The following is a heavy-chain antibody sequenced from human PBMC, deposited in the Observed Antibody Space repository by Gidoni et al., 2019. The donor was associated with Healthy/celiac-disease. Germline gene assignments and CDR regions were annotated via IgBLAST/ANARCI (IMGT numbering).Heavy chain of an antibody. D-gene: IGHD3-3*01. V-gene: IGHV3-33*01. CDR1: GFPFSSYG. CDR2: IWYDGSNK. J-gene: IGHJ3*02. Sequence: QVQLVESGGGVVQPGRSLRLSCAASGFPFSSYGMHWVRQAPGKGLEWVAVIWYDGSNKYYADSVKGRFTISRDNSKNTLYLQMNSLRAEDTAVYYCARPATIFGEMFAFDIWGQGTMVTVSS. CDR3: ARPATIFGEMFAFDI.